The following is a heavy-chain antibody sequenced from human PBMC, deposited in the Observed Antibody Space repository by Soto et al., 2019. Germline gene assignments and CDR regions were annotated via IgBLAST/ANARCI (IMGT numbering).Heavy chain of an antibody. V-gene: IGHV1-69*01. D-gene: IGHD2-2*01. Sequence: QVQLVQSGAEVKKPGSSVKVSCKASGGTFSSYAISWVRQAPGQGLEWMGGIIPIFGTANYAQKFQGRVTITADESTSTAYMELSSLRSEDTAVYYCARARAIVVVPAAIDYYYSMDVWGQGTTVTVSS. J-gene: IGHJ6*02. CDR3: ARARAIVVVPAAIDYYYSMDV. CDR2: IIPIFGTA. CDR1: GGTFSSYA.